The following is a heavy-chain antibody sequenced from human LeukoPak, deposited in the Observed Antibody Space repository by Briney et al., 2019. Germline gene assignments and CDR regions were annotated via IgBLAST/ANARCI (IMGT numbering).Heavy chain of an antibody. Sequence: PGGSLRLSCAAAGFTFSSCAMSWVRQAPEKGLEWVSGISGSGSSTYYADSVKGRFTISRDNSKNTMYLQMNSLRAEDTAVYYCAKDRLGVTTSDAFDIWGQGTMVTVSS. CDR1: GFTFSSCA. V-gene: IGHV3-23*01. CDR2: ISGSGSST. J-gene: IGHJ3*02. CDR3: AKDRLGVTTSDAFDI. D-gene: IGHD4-17*01.